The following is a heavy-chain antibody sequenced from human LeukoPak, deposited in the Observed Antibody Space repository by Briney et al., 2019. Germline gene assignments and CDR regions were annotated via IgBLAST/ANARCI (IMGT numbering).Heavy chain of an antibody. CDR2: IYYSGST. V-gene: IGHV4-59*01. CDR3: ARGVIQPWYPNWFDP. D-gene: IGHD5-18*01. J-gene: IGHJ5*02. CDR1: GGSFSGYY. Sequence: PSETLSLTCAVYGGSFSGYYWSWIRQPPGKGLEWIGYIYYSGSTNYNPSLKSRVTISVDTSKNQFSLKLSSVTAADTAVYYCARGVIQPWYPNWFDPWGQGTLVTVSS.